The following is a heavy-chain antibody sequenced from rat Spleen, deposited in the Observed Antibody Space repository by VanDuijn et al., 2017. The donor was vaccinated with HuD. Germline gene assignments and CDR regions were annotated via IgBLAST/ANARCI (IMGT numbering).Heavy chain of an antibody. D-gene: IGHD1-11*01. CDR2: ITTGGGKT. CDR3: ARQDYGGYWFAY. V-gene: IGHV5S13*01. J-gene: IGHJ3*01. Sequence: EVQLVESDGGLVQPGRSLKLSCAASGFTFSNYVMAWVRQAPTKGLEWVASITTGGGKTHYRDSVKGRFTISRVNAKNTLYLQMDSLRSEDTATYYCARQDYGGYWFAYWGQGTLVTVSS. CDR1: GFTFSNYV.